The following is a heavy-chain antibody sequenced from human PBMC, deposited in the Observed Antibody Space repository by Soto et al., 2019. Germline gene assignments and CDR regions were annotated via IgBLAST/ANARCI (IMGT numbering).Heavy chain of an antibody. D-gene: IGHD2-21*02. J-gene: IGHJ6*02. CDR2: IPQDGVDG. CDR3: ARDHLILPAHDFFYGSDV. V-gene: IGHV3-7*03. CDR1: GFTFSMYS. Sequence: GGSLRLSCEVSGFTFSMYSMSWVRQSPGKGLEWVAKIPQDGVDGHYADSVKGRFTISRDNGKNSLYLHLNNLRAEDTAVYYCARDHLILPAHDFFYGSDVWGRGATVTVSS.